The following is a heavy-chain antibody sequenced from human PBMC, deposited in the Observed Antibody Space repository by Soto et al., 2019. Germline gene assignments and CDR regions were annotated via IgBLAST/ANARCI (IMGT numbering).Heavy chain of an antibody. CDR2: FDPEDGET. D-gene: IGHD1-20*01. V-gene: IGHV1-24*01. CDR1: GYTLTELS. CDR3: AKDSSLTYNWKVRAFDI. J-gene: IGHJ3*02. Sequence: GASVKVSCKVSGYTLTELSMHWVRQAPGKGLERMGGFDPEDGETIYAQKFQGRVTMTEDTSTDTAYMGLSRLRSEDTAVYYCAKDSSLTYNWKVRAFDICGQGTMVTV.